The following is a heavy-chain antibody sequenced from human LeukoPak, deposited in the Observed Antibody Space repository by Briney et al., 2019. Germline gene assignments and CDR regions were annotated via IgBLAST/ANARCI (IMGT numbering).Heavy chain of an antibody. CDR2: ISSSSSYI. D-gene: IGHD4-17*01. CDR1: GFTFSSYS. J-gene: IGHJ4*02. V-gene: IGHV3-21*01. Sequence: PGGSLRLSSAASGFTFSSYSMNWVRQAPGKGLELVSSISSSSSYIYYADSVKGRFTISRDNAKISLYLQMNSLRAEDTAVYYCARGTTVTTATDFDYWGQGTLVTVSS. CDR3: ARGTTVTTATDFDY.